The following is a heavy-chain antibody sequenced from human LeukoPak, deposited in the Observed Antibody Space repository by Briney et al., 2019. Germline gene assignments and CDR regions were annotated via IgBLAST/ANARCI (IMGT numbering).Heavy chain of an antibody. CDR3: ARAGGTPASFDY. Sequence: SETLSLTCIVSGGSISSTSDYWGWIRQPPGKGPEWIGNIYYRGSTYYNPSLRSRVTISVDTSKNQFSLKLRSVTAADTAMYYCARAGGTPASFDYWGQGTLVTVSS. CDR1: GGSISSTSDY. V-gene: IGHV4-39*07. D-gene: IGHD2-2*01. CDR2: IYYRGST. J-gene: IGHJ4*02.